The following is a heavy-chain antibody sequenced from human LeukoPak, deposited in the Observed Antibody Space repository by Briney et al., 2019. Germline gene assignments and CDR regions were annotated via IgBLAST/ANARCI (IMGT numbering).Heavy chain of an antibody. V-gene: IGHV1-69*05. J-gene: IGHJ5*02. CDR1: GGTFSSYA. Sequence: SVKVSCKASGGTFSSYAISWVRQAPGQGLEWMGGIIPIFGTASYAQKFQGRVTITTDESTSTAYMELSSLRSEDTAVYYCARGGAYYDSSGYYWSWFDPWGQGTLVTVSS. CDR2: IIPIFGTA. D-gene: IGHD3-22*01. CDR3: ARGGAYYDSSGYYWSWFDP.